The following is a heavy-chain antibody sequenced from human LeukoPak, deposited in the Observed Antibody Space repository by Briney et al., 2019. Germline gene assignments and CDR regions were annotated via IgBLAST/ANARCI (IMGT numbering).Heavy chain of an antibody. CDR2: IYYSGST. J-gene: IGHJ3*02. CDR3: ASIHQVRGTDTFDI. V-gene: IGHV4-39*07. Sequence: SETLSLTCTVSGDSISSSGYYWGWIRQPPGKGLEWIGSIYYSGSTYYNPSLKSRVSMSVDTSKNQLSLKMTSVTAADTAVYYCASIHQVRGTDTFDIWGQGTMVTVSS. CDR1: GDSISSSGYY. D-gene: IGHD3-10*01.